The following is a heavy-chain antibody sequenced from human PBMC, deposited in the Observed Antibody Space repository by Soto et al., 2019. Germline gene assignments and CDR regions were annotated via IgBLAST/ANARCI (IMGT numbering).Heavy chain of an antibody. V-gene: IGHV3-23*01. D-gene: IGHD6-19*01. CDR1: GFTFSSYA. Sequence: PGGSLRLSCAASGFTFSSYAMSWVRQAPGKGLEWVSAISGSGGSTYYADSVRGRFTISRDNSKNTLYLQMNSLRAEDTAVYYCAKGIAVALYNWFDPWGQGTLVTVSS. J-gene: IGHJ5*02. CDR3: AKGIAVALYNWFDP. CDR2: ISGSGGST.